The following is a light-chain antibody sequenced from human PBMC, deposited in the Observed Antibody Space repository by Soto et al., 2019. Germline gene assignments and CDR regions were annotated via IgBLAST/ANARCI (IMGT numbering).Light chain of an antibody. CDR3: AAWDDSLNGHVI. CDR2: SNN. CDR1: RSNIGSYT. Sequence: QSVLTQPPSASGTPGQRVTISCSGSRSNIGSYTVNWYQQLPGTAPKLLIYSNNQRPSGVPDRFSGSKSGTSASLAISGLQSEDEADYYCAAWDDSLNGHVIFGGGTKLTVL. V-gene: IGLV1-44*01. J-gene: IGLJ2*01.